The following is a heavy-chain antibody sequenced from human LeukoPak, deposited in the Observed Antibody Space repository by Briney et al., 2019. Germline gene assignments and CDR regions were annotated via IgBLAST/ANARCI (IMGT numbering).Heavy chain of an antibody. V-gene: IGHV3-21*04. CDR1: GFTFSSYS. CDR2: ISSSSSYI. CDR3: AKDTPYFEH. J-gene: IGHJ4*02. Sequence: EGSLRLSCAASGFTFSSYSMNWVRQAPGKGLEWVSSISSSSSYIYYADSVKGRFTISRDDSKSTLYLQMRSLSVEDTAVYFCAKDTPYFEHWGQGVLVTVAS.